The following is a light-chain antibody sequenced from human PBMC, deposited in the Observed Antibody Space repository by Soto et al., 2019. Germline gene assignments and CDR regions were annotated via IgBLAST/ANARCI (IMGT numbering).Light chain of an antibody. V-gene: IGLV2-23*01. J-gene: IGLJ1*01. CDR2: EGS. Sequence: QSALTQPASVSGSPGQSITISCTGTSSDVGSYNLVSWYQQHPGKAPKLMIYEGSKRPSGVSNRFSGSKSGNTASLTISGLQAEDEAGYYCCSYAGSSTPHYVFGTGTKVTVL. CDR1: SSDVGSYNL. CDR3: CSYAGSSTPHYV.